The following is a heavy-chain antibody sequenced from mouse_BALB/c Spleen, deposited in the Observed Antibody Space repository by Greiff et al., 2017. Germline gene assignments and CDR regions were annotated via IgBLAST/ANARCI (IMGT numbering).Heavy chain of an antibody. V-gene: IGHV5-6-4*01. Sequence: EVKLEESGGGLVKPGGSLKLPCAASGFTFSSYTMSWVRQTPEKRLEWVATISSGGSYTYYPDSVKGRFTISRDNAKNTLYLQMSSLKSEDTAMYYCTREKWCSNYFDYWGQGTPLTVS. CDR1: GFTFSSYT. J-gene: IGHJ2*01. CDR2: ISSGGSYT. D-gene: IGHD1-3*01. CDR3: TREKWCSNYFDY.